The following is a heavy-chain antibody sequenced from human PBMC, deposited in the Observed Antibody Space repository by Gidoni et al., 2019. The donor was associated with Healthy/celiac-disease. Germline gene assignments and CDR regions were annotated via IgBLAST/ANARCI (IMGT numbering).Heavy chain of an antibody. CDR3: ARLFYYDSSGYQPILDY. CDR2: IYWDDDK. D-gene: IGHD3-22*01. V-gene: IGHV2-5*02. J-gene: IGHJ4*02. Sequence: QITLKESGPTLVKPTQTLTLTCTLSGFSLSTSGVGVSWIRQPPGKALEWLALIYWDDDKRYSPSLKSRLTITKDTSKNQVVLTMTNMDPVDTATYYCARLFYYDSSGYQPILDYWGQGTLVTVSS. CDR1: GFSLSTSGVG.